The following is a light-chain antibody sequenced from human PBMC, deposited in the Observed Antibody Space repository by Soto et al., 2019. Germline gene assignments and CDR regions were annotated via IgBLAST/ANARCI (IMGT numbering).Light chain of an antibody. Sequence: QSVLTQPPSVSAAPGQKVTISCSGSSSNIGNNYVSWYQQLPGTAPKLLIYDNNKRPSGIPDRFSGSKSGTSATLGITGLQTGEEADYYCGTWDSILSAVVFGGGTKLTVL. CDR3: GTWDSILSAVV. CDR2: DNN. J-gene: IGLJ2*01. V-gene: IGLV1-51*01. CDR1: SSNIGNNY.